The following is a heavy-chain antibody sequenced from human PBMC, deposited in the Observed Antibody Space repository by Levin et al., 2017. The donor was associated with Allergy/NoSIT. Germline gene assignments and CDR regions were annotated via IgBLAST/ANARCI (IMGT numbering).Heavy chain of an antibody. CDR1: GFTFSSYA. V-gene: IGHV3-30-3*01. Sequence: GESLKISCAASGFTFSSYAMHWVRQAPGKGLEWVAVISYDGSNKYYADSVKGRFTISRDNSKNTLYLQMNSLRAEDAAVYYCARLYVITFGGVIARDYWGQGTLVTVSS. D-gene: IGHD3-16*02. CDR3: ARLYVITFGGVIARDY. CDR2: ISYDGSNK. J-gene: IGHJ4*02.